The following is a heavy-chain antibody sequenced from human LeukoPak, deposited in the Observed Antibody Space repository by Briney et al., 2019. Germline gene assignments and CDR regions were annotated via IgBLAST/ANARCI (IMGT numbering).Heavy chain of an antibody. Sequence: SETLSLTCTVSGGSISSYYWSWIRQPAGKGLEWIGRIYTSGSTNYNPSLKSRVTMSVDTSKNQFSLKLSSVTAADTAVYYCARDIHDYGDYGFRAFDIWGQGTMVTVSS. CDR2: IYTSGST. CDR3: ARDIHDYGDYGFRAFDI. V-gene: IGHV4-4*07. J-gene: IGHJ3*02. CDR1: GGSISSYY. D-gene: IGHD4-17*01.